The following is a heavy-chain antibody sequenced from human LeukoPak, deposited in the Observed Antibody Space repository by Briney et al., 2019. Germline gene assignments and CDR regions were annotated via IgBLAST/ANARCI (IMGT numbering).Heavy chain of an antibody. V-gene: IGHV1-2*02. Sequence: GASVKVSCKASGYSFTDYYMHWVRRAPGQGLEWMGWINPNSGGTNYAQKFQGRVTMTRDTSINAAHMELTWLRSDDTAMYYCAREDETELHIFPSNWGQGTLVTVSS. D-gene: IGHD1-14*01. CDR3: AREDETELHIFPSN. J-gene: IGHJ4*02. CDR2: INPNSGGT. CDR1: GYSFTDYY.